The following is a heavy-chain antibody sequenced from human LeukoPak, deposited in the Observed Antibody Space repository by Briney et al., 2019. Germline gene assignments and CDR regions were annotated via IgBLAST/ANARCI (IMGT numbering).Heavy chain of an antibody. J-gene: IGHJ1*01. CDR1: GYTFPSYG. CDR3: ARDWNYDSSGYYYDESAEYFQH. V-gene: IGHV1-18*01. Sequence: ASVKVSCKASGYTFPSYGISWVRQAPGQGLEWMGWISAYNGNTNYAQKLQGRVTMTTDTSTSTAYMELRSLRSDDTAVYYCARDWNYDSSGYYYDESAEYFQHWGQGTLVTVSS. D-gene: IGHD3-22*01. CDR2: ISAYNGNT.